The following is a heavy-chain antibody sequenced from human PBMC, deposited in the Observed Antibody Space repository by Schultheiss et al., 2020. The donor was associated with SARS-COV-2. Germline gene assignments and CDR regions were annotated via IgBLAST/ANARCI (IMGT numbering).Heavy chain of an antibody. CDR3: ARAVAGFNYYYYYGMDV. V-gene: IGHV4-34*01. Sequence: SETLSLTCAVYGGSFSGYYWSWIRQPAGKGLEWIGEINHSGSTNYNPSLKSRVTISVDTSKNQFSLKLSSVTAADTAVYYCARAVAGFNYYYYYGMDVWGQGTTVTVSS. J-gene: IGHJ6*02. CDR1: GGSFSGYY. D-gene: IGHD6-19*01. CDR2: INHSGST.